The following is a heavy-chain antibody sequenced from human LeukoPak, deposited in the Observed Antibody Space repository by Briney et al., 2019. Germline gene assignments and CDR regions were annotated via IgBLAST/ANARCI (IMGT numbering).Heavy chain of an antibody. CDR2: ISAYNGNT. Sequence: ASVKVSCKASGGTFSSYAISWVRQAPGQGLEWMGWISAYNGNTNYVQKLQGRVTMTTDTSTSTAYMELRSLRSDDTAVYYCARGPYYDYVWGSYRAWDFDYWGQGTLVTVSS. CDR3: ARGPYYDYVWGSYRAWDFDY. D-gene: IGHD3-16*02. CDR1: GGTFSSYA. V-gene: IGHV1-18*01. J-gene: IGHJ4*02.